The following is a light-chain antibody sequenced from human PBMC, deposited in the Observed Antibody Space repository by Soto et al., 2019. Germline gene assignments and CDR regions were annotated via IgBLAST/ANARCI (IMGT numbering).Light chain of an antibody. CDR1: ASSIGTNT. CDR2: GDN. J-gene: IGLJ2*01. Sequence: QAVLTQPPSASGTPGQRVTISCSGSASSIGTNTVNWYRQLPGTAPKPLIYGDNQRPSGVPDRFSGSKSGTSASLAISGLQSEDEAEYYCAAWDGSLNNVLFGGGTKLTVL. CDR3: AAWDGSLNNVL. V-gene: IGLV1-44*01.